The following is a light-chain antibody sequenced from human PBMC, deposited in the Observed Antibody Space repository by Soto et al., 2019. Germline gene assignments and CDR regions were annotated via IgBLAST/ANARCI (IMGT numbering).Light chain of an antibody. V-gene: IGKV1-9*01. CDR1: QGISSY. J-gene: IGKJ2*01. CDR2: AAS. Sequence: DIQLTQSPSFLSASVGDRVTITCRASQGISSYLAWYQQKPGKAPKLLIYAASTLQSGVPSRFSGSGSGTEFALTISSLQPEDFATYYCQQLNSYPLYPFCQGTKLEIK. CDR3: QQLNSYPLYP.